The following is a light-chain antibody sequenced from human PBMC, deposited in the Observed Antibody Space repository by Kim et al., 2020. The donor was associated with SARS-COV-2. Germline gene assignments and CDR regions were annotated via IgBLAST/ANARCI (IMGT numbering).Light chain of an antibody. CDR3: QQRSNWPLT. J-gene: IGKJ4*01. CDR1: QSVSSY. CDR2: DAS. Sequence: EIVMTQSPATLSLSPGERVTLSCRASQSVSSYLTWYQQKPGQAPRLLIYDASNRATGIPARFSGSGSGTDFTLTISSLEAEDFGVYYCQQRSNWPLTFGGGTKVEI. V-gene: IGKV3-11*01.